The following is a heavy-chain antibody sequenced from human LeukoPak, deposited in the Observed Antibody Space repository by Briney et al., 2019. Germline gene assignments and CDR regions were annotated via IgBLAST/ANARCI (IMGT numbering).Heavy chain of an antibody. Sequence: QPGGSLRLSCAASGFTFSSYWMHWVRHAPGKGLVWVSLIESDASNTIYADSVKGRFTISRDHAKNTVDLQLNSLRAEDTAVYFCARGRSSGNSYDAFDMWGQGTKVIASS. CDR2: IESDASNT. D-gene: IGHD3-22*01. V-gene: IGHV3-74*01. CDR3: ARGRSSGNSYDAFDM. CDR1: GFTFSSYW. J-gene: IGHJ3*02.